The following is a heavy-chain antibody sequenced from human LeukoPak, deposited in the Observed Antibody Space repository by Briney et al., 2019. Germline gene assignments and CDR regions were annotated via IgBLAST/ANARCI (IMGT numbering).Heavy chain of an antibody. CDR2: IRSKAYGGTT. J-gene: IGHJ4*02. Sequence: PGGSLRLSCTASGFTFGDYAMSWVRQAPGKGLEWVGSIRSKAYGGTTEYAASVKGRFTISRDDSKSIAYLQMNSLKTEDTAVYYCTRERTTTVTSPGDYWGQGTLVTVSS. V-gene: IGHV3-49*04. CDR3: TRERTTTVTSPGDY. CDR1: GFTFGDYA. D-gene: IGHD4-17*01.